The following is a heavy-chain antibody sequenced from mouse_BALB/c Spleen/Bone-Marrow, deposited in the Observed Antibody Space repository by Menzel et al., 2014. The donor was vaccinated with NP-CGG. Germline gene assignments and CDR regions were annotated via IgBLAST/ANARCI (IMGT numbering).Heavy chain of an antibody. CDR2: IYPGNSDT. V-gene: IGHV1-5*01. CDR3: TRGGGSSYVEFAY. J-gene: IGHJ3*01. D-gene: IGHD1-1*01. Sequence: EVQLQESGTVLARPGASVKMSCKASGYTFTSYWMHWVKQRPGQGLEWIGAIYPGNSDTSYNQKFKGKANLTAVTSTSTAYMELSSLTNEDSAVYYCTRGGGSSYVEFAYWGQGTLVTVSA. CDR1: GYTFTSYW.